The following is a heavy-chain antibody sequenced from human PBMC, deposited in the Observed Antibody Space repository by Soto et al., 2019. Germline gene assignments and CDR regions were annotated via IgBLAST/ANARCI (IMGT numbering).Heavy chain of an antibody. CDR3: ASVGYCSTTTCPPA. CDR1: GLTVSTNY. Sequence: GGSLILTCAGCGLTVSTNYMTWVRQAPGKGLEWVSVIYRGGNTYHADSVQGRFSISRDNSKNTVDLQMNNLRAKDTAMYYCASVGYCSTTTCPPAWGQGTLVTVSS. D-gene: IGHD2-2*01. CDR2: IYRGGNT. V-gene: IGHV3-53*01. J-gene: IGHJ4*02.